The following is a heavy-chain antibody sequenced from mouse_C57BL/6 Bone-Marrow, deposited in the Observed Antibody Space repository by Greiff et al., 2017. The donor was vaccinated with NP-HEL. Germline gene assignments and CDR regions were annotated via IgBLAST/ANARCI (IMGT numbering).Heavy chain of an antibody. Sequence: EVNVVESGGGLVKPGGSLKLSCAASGFTFSDYGMHWVRQAPEKGLEWVAYISSGSSTIYYADTVKGRFTISRDNAKNTLFLQMTSLRSEDTAMYYCARSRNWDEERYWYFDVWGTGTTVTVSS. CDR1: GFTFSDYG. V-gene: IGHV5-17*01. CDR2: ISSGSSTI. CDR3: ARSRNWDEERYWYFDV. D-gene: IGHD4-1*01. J-gene: IGHJ1*03.